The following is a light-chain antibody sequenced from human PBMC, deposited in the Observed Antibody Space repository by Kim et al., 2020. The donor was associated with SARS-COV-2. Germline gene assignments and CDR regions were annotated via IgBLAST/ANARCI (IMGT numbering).Light chain of an antibody. Sequence: QTVVTQEPSFSVSPGETVTLTCGLSSGSVSSDFYPSWCQQTPGQAPRTLIYNTDTRSVWVPDRFSGSILGNKAALTITGAQADDESDYYCVLYMGGGISVFGGGTQLTVL. CDR3: VLYMGGGISV. CDR1: SGSVSSDFY. J-gene: IGLJ3*02. V-gene: IGLV8-61*01. CDR2: NTD.